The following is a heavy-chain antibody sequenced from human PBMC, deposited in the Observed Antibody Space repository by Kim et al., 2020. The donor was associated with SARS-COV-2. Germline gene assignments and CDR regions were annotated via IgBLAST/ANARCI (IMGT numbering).Heavy chain of an antibody. D-gene: IGHD3-10*01. CDR1: GFGFSTNA. Sequence: GGSLRHSCAASGFGFSTNAMGWVRQAPGKGLEWVSSISGTGTDLYYADSVRGRFTISRDIGKSTLYLQMNSLRAEDTALYYCAKDIWDYSGMDVWGQGTT. CDR3: AKDIWDYSGMDV. J-gene: IGHJ6*02. CDR2: ISGTGTDL. V-gene: IGHV3-23*01.